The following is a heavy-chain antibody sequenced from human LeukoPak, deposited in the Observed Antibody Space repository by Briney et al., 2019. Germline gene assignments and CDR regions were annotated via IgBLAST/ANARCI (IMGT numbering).Heavy chain of an antibody. J-gene: IGHJ4*02. V-gene: IGHV3-9*01. CDR3: AKGAVAGLFDY. D-gene: IGHD6-19*01. Sequence: GGPLRLSCAASGFTFDDYAMHWVRQAPGEGLEWVSGISWNSGSIGYPDSVKGRFTISRDNAKNSVYLQMNSLRAEDTALYYCAKGAVAGLFDYWGQGTLVTVSS. CDR1: GFTFDDYA. CDR2: ISWNSGSI.